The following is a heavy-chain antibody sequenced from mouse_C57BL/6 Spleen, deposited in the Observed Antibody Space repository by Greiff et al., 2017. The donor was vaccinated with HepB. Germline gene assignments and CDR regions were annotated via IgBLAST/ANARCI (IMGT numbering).Heavy chain of an antibody. Sequence: QVHVKQPGAELVRPGSSVKLSCKASGYTFTSYWMHWVKQRPIQGLEWIGNIDPSDSETHYNQKFKDKATLTVDKSSSTAYMQLSSLTSEDSAVYYCARSSGDYYAMDYWGQGTSVTVSS. CDR1: GYTFTSYW. CDR3: ARSSGDYYAMDY. J-gene: IGHJ4*01. CDR2: IDPSDSET. V-gene: IGHV1-52*01.